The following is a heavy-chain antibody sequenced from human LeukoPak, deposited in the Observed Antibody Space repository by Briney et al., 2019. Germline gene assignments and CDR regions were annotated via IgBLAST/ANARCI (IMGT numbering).Heavy chain of an antibody. CDR3: ATETNGRHYDY. CDR1: GLTSSTSG. Sequence: GGSLRLSCTASGLTSSTSGFNWVRQAPGKGLEWVASIGPTGSDRYHADSIKGRFTISRDNPNNFLYLQMNSLRAEDTAVYYCATETNGRHYDYWGQGTLLTVSS. J-gene: IGHJ4*02. V-gene: IGHV3-21*06. D-gene: IGHD1-14*01. CDR2: IGPTGSDR.